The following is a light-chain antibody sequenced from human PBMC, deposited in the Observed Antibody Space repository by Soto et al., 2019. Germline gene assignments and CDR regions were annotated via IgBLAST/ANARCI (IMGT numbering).Light chain of an antibody. CDR1: SSDVGGYNY. CDR2: EVT. CDR3: SSYAGSNFVV. V-gene: IGLV2-8*01. J-gene: IGLJ2*01. Sequence: QSALTQPPSASGSPGQSVTISCTGTSSDVGGYNYVSWYQQHPGKAPKLMIYEVTKRPSGVPDRFSGSKSGNTASLTVSGPQAEDEADYCCSSYAGSNFVVFGGGTKLTVL.